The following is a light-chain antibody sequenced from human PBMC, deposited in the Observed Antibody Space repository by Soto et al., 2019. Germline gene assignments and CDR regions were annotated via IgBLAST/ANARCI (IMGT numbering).Light chain of an antibody. CDR1: QHIASSY. Sequence: IVLTQSPGTLSLSPGERGTLSCRASQHIASSYLAWYQQKRGQPPRLLIYGASTRASGIPDRFSGSGSGTDFNLTISRLEPEDFALYYCQLYGGSPIFSFGPGTKVDIK. CDR2: GAS. J-gene: IGKJ3*01. CDR3: QLYGGSPIFS. V-gene: IGKV3-20*01.